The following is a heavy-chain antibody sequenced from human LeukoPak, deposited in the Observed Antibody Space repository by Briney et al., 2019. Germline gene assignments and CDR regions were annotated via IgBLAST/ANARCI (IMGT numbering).Heavy chain of an antibody. CDR2: ISGSGGST. J-gene: IGHJ3*02. V-gene: IGHV3-23*01. CDR3: ARDPIAAAAPGAFDI. CDR1: GFTFSSYA. D-gene: IGHD6-13*01. Sequence: GGSLRLSCAASGFTFSSYAMSWVRQAPGKGLEWVSAISGSGGSTYYADSVKGRFTISRDSSKNTLYLQMNSLRAEDTAVYYCARDPIAAAAPGAFDIWGQGTMVTVSS.